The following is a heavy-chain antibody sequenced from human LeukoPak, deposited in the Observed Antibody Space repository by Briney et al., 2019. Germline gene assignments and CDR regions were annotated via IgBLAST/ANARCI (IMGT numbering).Heavy chain of an antibody. CDR1: GFTFSSYA. D-gene: IGHD1-26*01. V-gene: IGHV3-23*01. J-gene: IGHJ3*02. Sequence: GGSPRLSCAASGFTFSSYAMSWVRQAPGKGLEWVSAISGSGGSTYYADSVKGRFTISRDNSKNTLYLQMNSLRAEDTAVYYCAKRIVGAPGAFDIWGQGTMVTVSS. CDR3: AKRIVGAPGAFDI. CDR2: ISGSGGST.